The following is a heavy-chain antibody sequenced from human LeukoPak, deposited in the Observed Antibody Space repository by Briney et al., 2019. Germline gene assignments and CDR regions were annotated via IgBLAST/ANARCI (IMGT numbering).Heavy chain of an antibody. V-gene: IGHV3-7*01. Sequence: GGSLRLSCVGSGFSISGFWMTWVRQAPGKGLEWVANIRGDGSRLYYVDSVKGRFTISRDNAKNSLYLQMNSLRAEDTAVYYCAREVTYGDAVGYWGQGTLVTVSS. CDR3: AREVTYGDAVGY. D-gene: IGHD4-17*01. CDR2: IRGDGSRL. J-gene: IGHJ4*02. CDR1: GFSISGFW.